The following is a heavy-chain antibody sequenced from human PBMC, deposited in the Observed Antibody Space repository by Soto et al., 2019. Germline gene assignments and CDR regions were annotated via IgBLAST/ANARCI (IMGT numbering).Heavy chain of an antibody. V-gene: IGHV4-39*01. CDR3: ARQTDSYYTFDAFDI. D-gene: IGHD3-22*01. J-gene: IGHJ3*02. CDR1: GGSISSGSYC. Sequence: SETLSLTCTVSGGSISSGSYCWDWIRQPPGKGLEWIGNVYYSGSTNHNPSLESRVTISVDTSKNQFSLKLSSVTAADTAVYYCARQTDSYYTFDAFDIWGQGTMVTVSS. CDR2: VYYSGST.